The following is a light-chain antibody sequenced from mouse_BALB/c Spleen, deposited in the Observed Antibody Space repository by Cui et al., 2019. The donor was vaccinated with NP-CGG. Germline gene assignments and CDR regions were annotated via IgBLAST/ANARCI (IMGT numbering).Light chain of an antibody. CDR1: TGPVTTSNY. CDR3: ALWYSNHWV. CDR2: GTN. V-gene: IGLV1*01. J-gene: IGLJ1*01. Sequence: QPVVTQESALTTSPGETVTLTCRSSTGPVTTSNYANWVQEKPDHFFTGLIGGTNNRPPGVPARFSGSLIGDKAALTITGAQTEDEAIYFCALWYSNHWVFGGGTKLTVL.